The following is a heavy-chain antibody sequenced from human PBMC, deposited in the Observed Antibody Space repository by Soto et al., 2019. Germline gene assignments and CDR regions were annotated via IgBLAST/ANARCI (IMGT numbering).Heavy chain of an antibody. CDR2: INHSGST. Sequence: XXTLSINCAVSGGSLSGYFWIWVRQPPGKGLEWIGEINHSGSTNYTPSLKSRVTISVDTSKNQFSLTLNSVTAADTAMYYCARGGISHWAYYYYMDVWDNGTTVTVSS. V-gene: IGHV4-34*01. CDR3: ARGGISHWAYYYYMDV. CDR1: GGSLSGYF. D-gene: IGHD2-21*01. J-gene: IGHJ6*03.